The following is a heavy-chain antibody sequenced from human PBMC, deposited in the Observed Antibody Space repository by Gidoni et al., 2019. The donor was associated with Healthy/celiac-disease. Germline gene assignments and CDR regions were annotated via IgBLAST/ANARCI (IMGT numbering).Heavy chain of an antibody. CDR3: TSEGFYGPNWFDP. CDR1: NAW. V-gene: IGHV3-15*01. D-gene: IGHD4-17*01. Sequence: NAWMSWVRQAPGKGLEWVGRIKSKTDGGTTDYAAPVKGRFTISRDDSKNTLYLQMNSLKTEDTAVYYCTSEGFYGPNWFDPWGQGTLVTVSS. CDR2: IKSKTDGGTT. J-gene: IGHJ5*02.